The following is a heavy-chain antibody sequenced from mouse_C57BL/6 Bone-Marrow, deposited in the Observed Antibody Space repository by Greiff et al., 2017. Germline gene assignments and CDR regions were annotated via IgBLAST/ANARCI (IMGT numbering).Heavy chain of an antibody. Sequence: QVQLQQPGAELVKPGASVKMSCKASGYTFTSYWITWVKQRPGQGLEWIGDIYPGSGSTNYNEKFKSKATLTVDTSSSTAYMQLSSLTSEDSAVYYCVRSDYYGTDWYCDVWGTGTTVTVSS. J-gene: IGHJ1*03. V-gene: IGHV1-55*01. CDR3: VRSDYYGTDWYCDV. CDR1: GYTFTSYW. CDR2: IYPGSGST. D-gene: IGHD1-1*01.